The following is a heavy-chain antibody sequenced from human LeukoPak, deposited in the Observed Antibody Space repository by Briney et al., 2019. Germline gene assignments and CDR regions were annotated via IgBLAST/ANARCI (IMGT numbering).Heavy chain of an antibody. V-gene: IGHV3-30*02. D-gene: IGHD4-23*01. CDR2: IWHDGSNK. CDR3: AKDKGKNSFDY. Sequence: GGSLRLSCAASGFTFSSSGMHWVRQAPGKGLEGVTFIWHDGSNKYYAESVKGRFTVSRDNSRNTVYLQMNNLRPEDTAVYYCAKDKGKNSFDYWGQGTLVTVSS. CDR1: GFTFSSSG. J-gene: IGHJ4*02.